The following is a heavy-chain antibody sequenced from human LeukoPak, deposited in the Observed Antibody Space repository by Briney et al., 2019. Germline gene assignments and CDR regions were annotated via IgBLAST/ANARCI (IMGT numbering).Heavy chain of an antibody. Sequence: PGGSLRLSCAASGFTFTNYGMHWVRQAPGKGLEWVAYIASDGNYRDYVDSVRGRSTVSRDNSKNTLYLQMASLRAEDTAVYYCANLPYNCNEYFDDYWGQGTLVTVSS. D-gene: IGHD1-1*01. J-gene: IGHJ4*02. CDR2: IASDGNYR. CDR3: ANLPYNCNEYFDDY. CDR1: GFTFTNYG. V-gene: IGHV3-30*02.